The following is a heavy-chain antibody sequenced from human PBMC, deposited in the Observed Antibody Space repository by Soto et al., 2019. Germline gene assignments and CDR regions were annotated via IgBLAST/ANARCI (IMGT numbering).Heavy chain of an antibody. V-gene: IGHV1-18*01. Sequence: QVQLVQSGAEVKKPGASVKVSCKASGYTFTSYGISWVRQAPGQGLEWMGWISAYNGNTNYEQKLEGRDTMTTDNATSTAYMEQRSLRSDDTSVDYCARERVTVVTLILNYYYGMDVWGQGTTVTVSS. CDR1: GYTFTSYG. D-gene: IGHD2-21*02. J-gene: IGHJ6*02. CDR3: ARERVTVVTLILNYYYGMDV. CDR2: ISAYNGNT.